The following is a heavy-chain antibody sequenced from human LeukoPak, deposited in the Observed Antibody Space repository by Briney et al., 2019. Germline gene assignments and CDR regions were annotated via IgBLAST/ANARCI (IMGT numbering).Heavy chain of an antibody. CDR3: ARVSRYYYGSGSYYIDY. CDR1: GGSFSGYY. CDR2: INHSGST. V-gene: IGHV4-34*01. J-gene: IGHJ4*02. Sequence: SETLSLTCAVYGGSFSGYYWSWIRQPPGKGLEWIGEINHSGSTNYNPSLKSRVTISVGTSKNQFSLKLSSVTAADTAVYYCARVSRYYYGSGSYYIDYWGQGTLVTVSS. D-gene: IGHD3-10*01.